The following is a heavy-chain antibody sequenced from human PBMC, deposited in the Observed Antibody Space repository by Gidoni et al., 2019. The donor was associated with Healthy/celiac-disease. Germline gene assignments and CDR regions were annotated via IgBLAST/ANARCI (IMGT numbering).Heavy chain of an antibody. CDR3: ARDPPLYDSSGLPGGY. J-gene: IGHJ4*02. Sequence: QVQLVESGGGVVQPGRSLRLSCAASGFPFSSYGMHWVRQAPGKGLEWVAVIWYDGSNKYYADSVKGRFTISRDNSKNTLYLQMNSLRAEDTAVYYCARDPPLYDSSGLPGGYWGQGTLVTVSS. D-gene: IGHD3-22*01. V-gene: IGHV3-33*01. CDR1: GFPFSSYG. CDR2: IWYDGSNK.